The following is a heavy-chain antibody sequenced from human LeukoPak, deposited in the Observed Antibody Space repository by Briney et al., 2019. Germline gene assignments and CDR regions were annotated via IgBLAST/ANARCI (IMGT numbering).Heavy chain of an antibody. V-gene: IGHV4-59*08. CDR1: GVSISSYY. J-gene: IGHJ3*02. Sequence: PSETLSLTCTVSGVSISSYYWSWIRQPPGKGLEWIGYIYYSGSTNYNPSLKSRVTISVDTSKNQFSLKLSSVTAADTAVYYCARSRPILRYFDWGKSAFDIWGQGTMVTVSS. CDR2: IYYSGST. D-gene: IGHD3-9*01. CDR3: ARSRPILRYFDWGKSAFDI.